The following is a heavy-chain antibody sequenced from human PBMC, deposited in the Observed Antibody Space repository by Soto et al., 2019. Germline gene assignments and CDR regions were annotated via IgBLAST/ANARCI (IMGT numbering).Heavy chain of an antibody. V-gene: IGHV2-5*02. CDR1: GFSLSTSGVG. CDR2: IYWDDDK. D-gene: IGHD6-13*01. J-gene: IGHJ4*02. CDR3: AHRPPYSSSWRRPYYFDY. Sequence: SGPTLVNPTQTLTLTCTFSGFSLSTSGVGVGWIRQPPGKALEWLALIYWDDDKRYSPSLKSRLTITKDTSKNQVVLTMTNMDPVDTATYYCAHRPPYSSSWRRPYYFDYWGQGTLVTVSS.